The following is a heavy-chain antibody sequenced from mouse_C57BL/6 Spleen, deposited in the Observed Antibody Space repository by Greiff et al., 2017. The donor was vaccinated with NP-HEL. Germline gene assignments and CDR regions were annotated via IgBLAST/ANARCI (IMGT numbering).Heavy chain of an antibody. CDR3: ASDCYFGY. D-gene: IGHD2-4*01. V-gene: IGHV1-4*01. Sequence: VQLQQSGAELVRPGASVKLSCKASGYTFTSYTMHWVKQRPGQGLEWIGYINPCGGYTKYNQKFKDKATLTADKSASTAYMQLSSLTSEDSAVYYRASDCYFGYWGQGTTLTVSS. J-gene: IGHJ2*01. CDR2: INPCGGYT. CDR1: GYTFTSYT.